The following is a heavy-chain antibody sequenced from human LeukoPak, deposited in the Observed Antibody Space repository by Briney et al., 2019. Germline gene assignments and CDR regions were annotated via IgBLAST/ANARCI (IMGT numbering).Heavy chain of an antibody. J-gene: IGHJ4*02. Sequence: PGGSLRLSCAASGFTFSSYWMHWVRQAPGKGLVWVSRINSDGSSTSYADSVKGRFTISRDNAKNTLYLQMNSLRAEDTAVCYCARSAWVDCFDYWGQGTLVTVSS. CDR2: INSDGSST. D-gene: IGHD2-15*01. V-gene: IGHV3-74*01. CDR3: ARSAWVDCFDY. CDR1: GFTFSSYW.